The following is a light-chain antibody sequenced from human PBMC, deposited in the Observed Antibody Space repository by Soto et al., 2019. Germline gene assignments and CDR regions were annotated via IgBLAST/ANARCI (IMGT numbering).Light chain of an antibody. CDR3: HQRAGWPPT. CDR1: RSVNNF. V-gene: IGKV3-11*01. J-gene: IGKJ4*01. CDR2: DAS. Sequence: EIVLTQSPVTLSLSPGERATLSCRATRSVNNFVAWYQQKPGQAPSLLISDASNRATGIPDRFSGSGSGTDFTLTINSLEPEDLAVYFCHQRAGWPPTFGGGTKVDIK.